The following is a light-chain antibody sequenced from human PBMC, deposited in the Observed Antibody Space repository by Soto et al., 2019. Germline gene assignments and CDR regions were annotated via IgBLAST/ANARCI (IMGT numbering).Light chain of an antibody. J-gene: IGKJ1*01. V-gene: IGKV3-15*01. CDR2: GAS. CDR3: QQYNNWWT. CDR1: QNINSN. Sequence: EIVMTQSPATLSVSPGERATLSCRASQNINSNLAWYQQKPGQAPRLLIYGASTRATGIPARFSGSGSGTEFTLTISGLQSEDFAVYYCQQYNNWWTFGQGTKVEIK.